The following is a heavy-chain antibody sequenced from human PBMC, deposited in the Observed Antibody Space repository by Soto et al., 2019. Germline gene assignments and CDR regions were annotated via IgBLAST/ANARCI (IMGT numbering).Heavy chain of an antibody. V-gene: IGHV4-59*12. J-gene: IGHJ5*02. D-gene: IGHD3-9*01. CDR1: GGSMSSYY. CDR3: ARGPGILNP. Sequence: PSETLSLTCTVSGGSMSSYYWSWIRQPPGTGLEWIGYIYYAGSTNYNPSLNSRVTISVDTSKNQFSLKLSSVTPEDTAVYYCARGPGILNPWGQGIQVTVSS. CDR2: IYYAGST.